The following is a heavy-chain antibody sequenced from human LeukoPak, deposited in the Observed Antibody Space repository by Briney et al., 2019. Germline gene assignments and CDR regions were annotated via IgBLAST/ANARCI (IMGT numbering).Heavy chain of an antibody. D-gene: IGHD3-10*01. CDR2: INPNSGGT. V-gene: IGHV1-2*02. CDR1: GYTFTGYY. CDR3: ASRSLDYYGSGSYYSPHDY. J-gene: IGHJ4*02. Sequence: ASVKVSCKASGYTFTGYYMHWVRQAPGQGLEWMGWINPNSGGTNYAQKFQGRVTMTRDTSISTAYMELSRLRSDDTAVYYCASRSLDYYGSGSYYSPHDYWGQGTLVTVSS.